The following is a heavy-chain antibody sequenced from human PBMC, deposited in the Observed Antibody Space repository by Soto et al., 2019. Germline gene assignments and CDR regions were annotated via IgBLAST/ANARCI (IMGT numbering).Heavy chain of an antibody. CDR1: GFTFSSYA. D-gene: IGHD6-19*01. Sequence: EVQLLESGGGLVQPGGYLRLSCAASGFTFSSYAMSWVLQSPGKWLEWVSAISGSGGSTYYADAVKGRFTISRDKSKNPLYQQMNSLRAEDTSVYYCAKGSGSGWYFTHNRGQGTLDTVTS. CDR2: ISGSGGST. V-gene: IGHV3-23*01. J-gene: IGHJ4*02. CDR3: AKGSGSGWYFTHN.